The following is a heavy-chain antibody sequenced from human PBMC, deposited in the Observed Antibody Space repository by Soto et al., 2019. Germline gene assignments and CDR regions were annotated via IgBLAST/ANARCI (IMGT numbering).Heavy chain of an antibody. V-gene: IGHV1-3*01. CDR1: GYTFTSYA. CDR3: ARDLQADY. Sequence: ASVKVSCKASGYTFTSYAMHWVRQAPGQRLEWMGWINAGNGNTEYSQKFQCRVTITRDTSASTAYMELSSLRSEDTAVYYCARDLQADYWGQGTLVTVSS. CDR2: INAGNGNT. J-gene: IGHJ4*02.